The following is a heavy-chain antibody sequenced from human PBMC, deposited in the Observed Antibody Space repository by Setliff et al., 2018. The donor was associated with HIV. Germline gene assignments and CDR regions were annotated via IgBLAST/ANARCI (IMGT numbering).Heavy chain of an antibody. CDR1: GGTLGSYA. Sequence: SVKVSCKVSGGTLGSYAINWVRQAPGQGLEWIGGIIPEFGVASHTPKMEGRLTVDADKSRTTIYMVLGNLRFDDTAVYYCGRSGGWWGHSNPHPFYYYMDVWGKGTSVTVSS. D-gene: IGHD2-15*01. CDR3: GRSGGWWGHSNPHPFYYYMDV. V-gene: IGHV1-69*10. CDR2: IIPEFGVA. J-gene: IGHJ6*03.